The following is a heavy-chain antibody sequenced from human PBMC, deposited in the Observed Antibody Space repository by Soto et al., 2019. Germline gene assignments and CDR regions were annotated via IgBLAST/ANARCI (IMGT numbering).Heavy chain of an antibody. D-gene: IGHD2-15*01. CDR2: ISYDGSNK. V-gene: IGHV3-30*18. CDR3: AKLPCGGGSCYSGAGNFDY. J-gene: IGHJ4*02. CDR1: GFTFSSYG. Sequence: GGSLRLSCAASGFTFSSYGMHWVRQAPGKGLEWVAVISYDGSNKYYADSVKGRFTISRDNSKNTLYLQMNSLRAEDTAVYYCAKLPCGGGSCYSGAGNFDYWGQGTLVTVSS.